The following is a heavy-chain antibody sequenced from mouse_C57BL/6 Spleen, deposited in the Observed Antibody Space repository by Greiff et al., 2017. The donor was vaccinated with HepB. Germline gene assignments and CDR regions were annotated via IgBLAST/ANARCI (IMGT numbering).Heavy chain of an antibody. CDR1: GYTFTSYG. Sequence: VQLQQSGAELARPGASVKLSCKASGYTFTSYGISWVKQSTGQGLEWIGEIYPRSGNTYYNEKFKGKATLTADKSSSTAYMELRSLTSEDSAVYFCAHYYGSMRVDYWGQGTTLTVSS. CDR3: AHYYGSMRVDY. D-gene: IGHD1-1*01. CDR2: IYPRSGNT. V-gene: IGHV1-81*01. J-gene: IGHJ2*01.